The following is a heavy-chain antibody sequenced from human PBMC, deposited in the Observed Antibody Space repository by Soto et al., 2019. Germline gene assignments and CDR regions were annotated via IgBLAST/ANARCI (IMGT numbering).Heavy chain of an antibody. CDR3: ARGERVYYVDSAYPPDY. CDR2: TGTVGDT. Sequence: GGSLRLSCAASGFSLSDFDMHWFRQPTGKGLEWVSTTGTVGDTYYADSVKGRFTISRENVKNSFYLQMNSLRVEDTAVYYCARGERVYYVDSAYPPDYWGQGTLVTVSS. D-gene: IGHD3-10*02. V-gene: IGHV3-13*01. CDR1: GFSLSDFD. J-gene: IGHJ4*02.